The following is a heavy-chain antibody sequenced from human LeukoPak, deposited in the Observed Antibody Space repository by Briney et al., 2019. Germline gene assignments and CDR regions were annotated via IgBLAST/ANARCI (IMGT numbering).Heavy chain of an antibody. CDR1: GFTFSSYS. D-gene: IGHD5-12*01. CDR2: ISSSGSTI. J-gene: IGHJ4*02. Sequence: GGSLRLSCAASGFTFSSYSMNWVRQAPGKGLEWVSYISSSGSTIYYADSVKGRFTISRDNAKNSLYLQMNSLRAEGTAVYYCARQPYDYGEWWFDYWGQGTLVTVSS. CDR3: ARQPYDYGEWWFDY. V-gene: IGHV3-48*04.